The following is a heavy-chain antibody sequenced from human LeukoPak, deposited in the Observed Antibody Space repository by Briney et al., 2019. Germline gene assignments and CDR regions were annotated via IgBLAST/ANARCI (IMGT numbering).Heavy chain of an antibody. V-gene: IGHV4-59*12. D-gene: IGHD6-13*01. CDR1: GGSISSYY. CDR2: IYYSGST. CDR3: ARDSGFSSSWGFDY. Sequence: SETLSLTCTVSGGSISSYYWSWIRQPPGKGLEWIGYIYYSGSTNYNPSLKSRVTISVDKSKNQFSLKLSSVTAADTAVYYCARDSGFSSSWGFDYWGQGTLVTVSS. J-gene: IGHJ4*02.